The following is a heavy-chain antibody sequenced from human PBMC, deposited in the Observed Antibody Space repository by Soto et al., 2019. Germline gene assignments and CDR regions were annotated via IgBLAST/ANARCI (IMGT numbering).Heavy chain of an antibody. Sequence: PSETLSIACPVSGCSISSYYWSWIRQPPGKGLEWIGYIYYSGSTNYNPSLKSRVTISVDTSKNQFSLKLSSVTAADTAVYYCARESSGWYKDYWGQGTLVTVSS. V-gene: IGHV4-59*01. CDR1: GCSISSYY. CDR2: IYYSGST. CDR3: ARESSGWYKDY. J-gene: IGHJ4*02. D-gene: IGHD6-19*01.